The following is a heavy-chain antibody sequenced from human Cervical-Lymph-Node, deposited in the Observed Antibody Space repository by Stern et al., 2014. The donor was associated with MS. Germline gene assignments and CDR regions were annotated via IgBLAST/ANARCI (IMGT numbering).Heavy chain of an antibody. CDR3: ARDRYSSGLNWFDS. CDR1: GFSLDDHV. CDR2: ISWNGYSM. D-gene: IGHD6-19*01. V-gene: IGHV3-9*01. J-gene: IGHJ5*01. Sequence: EVHLVESGGGLVQPGNSLRLSCAASGFSLDDHVMHWVRQPPGKGLQWVSSISWNGYSMGYADSVKGRFTISRDNAKNSLFLQMNSLRGEDTALYYCARDRYSSGLNWFDSWGRGTLVTVSS.